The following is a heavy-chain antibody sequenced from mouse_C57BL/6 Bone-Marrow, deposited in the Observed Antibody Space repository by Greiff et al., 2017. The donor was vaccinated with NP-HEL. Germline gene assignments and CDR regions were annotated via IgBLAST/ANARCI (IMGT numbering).Heavy chain of an antibody. D-gene: IGHD2-4*01. Sequence: EVHLVESGGGLVKPGGSLKLSCAASGFTFSSYAMSWVRQTPEKRLEWVATISDGGSYTYYPDNVKGRFTISRDNAKNNLYLQMSHLKSEDTAMYYCARDSPIYYDYDGFAYWGQGTLVTVSA. CDR3: ARDSPIYYDYDGFAY. CDR1: GFTFSSYA. J-gene: IGHJ3*01. CDR2: ISDGGSYT. V-gene: IGHV5-4*01.